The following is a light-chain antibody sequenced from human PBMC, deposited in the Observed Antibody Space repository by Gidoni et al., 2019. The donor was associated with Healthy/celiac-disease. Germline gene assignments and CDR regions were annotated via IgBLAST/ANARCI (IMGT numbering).Light chain of an antibody. CDR2: AAS. Sequence: IQLPQSPSSVSSSVGDRVTITCRESQGSSSWLAWYQQKPGKAPKLLIYAASSLQSGVPSRFSGSGSGKDFTLNISSLQPEDFATYYCQQANSFPLTFGGXTKVEIK. V-gene: IGKV1-12*01. CDR3: QQANSFPLT. J-gene: IGKJ4*01. CDR1: QGSSSW.